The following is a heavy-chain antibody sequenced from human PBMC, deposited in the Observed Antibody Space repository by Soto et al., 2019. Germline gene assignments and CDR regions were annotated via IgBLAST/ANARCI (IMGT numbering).Heavy chain of an antibody. V-gene: IGHV4-59*12. Sequence: SGTLSLTCTVSGGSISNFYWSWIRQPPGKGLEWIGYVDYSGTANYNHSLKSRVSMSVDTSKNQLSLKVTSVTAADTAMYYCARAYTAMSTLFDYWGQGTLVTVSS. CDR1: GGSISNFY. J-gene: IGHJ4*02. D-gene: IGHD5-18*01. CDR3: ARAYTAMSTLFDY. CDR2: VDYSGTA.